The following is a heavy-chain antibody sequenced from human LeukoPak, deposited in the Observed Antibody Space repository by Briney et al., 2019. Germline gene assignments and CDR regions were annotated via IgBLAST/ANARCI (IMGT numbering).Heavy chain of an antibody. CDR2: IKEDGSRQ. Sequence: GGSLRLSCAVSGFTFGHYWMDWVRQAPGKGREWVGHIKEDGSRQYYVDSVKGRFSISRDNAKNALYLQMNSLRAEDTAIYYCAKNNGWFQFAQWGQGTLVTVSS. CDR3: AKNNGWFQFAQ. D-gene: IGHD6-19*01. V-gene: IGHV3-7*03. CDR1: GFTFGHYW. J-gene: IGHJ4*02.